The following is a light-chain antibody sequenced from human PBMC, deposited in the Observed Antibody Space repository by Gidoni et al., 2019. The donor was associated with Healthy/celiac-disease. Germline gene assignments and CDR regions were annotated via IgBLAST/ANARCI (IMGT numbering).Light chain of an antibody. V-gene: IGLV1-40*01. J-gene: IGLJ1*01. CDR1: SSNIGAGYD. CDR3: QSYDSSLSVYYV. CDR2: GNI. Sequence: QSVLTQPPSVSAAPGQRVTISCTGSSSNIGAGYDVHWYQQLPGTAPKLLIYGNINRPSGVPDRFSGSKSGTSASLAITGLQAEDEADYYCQSYDSSLSVYYVFGTGTKVTVL.